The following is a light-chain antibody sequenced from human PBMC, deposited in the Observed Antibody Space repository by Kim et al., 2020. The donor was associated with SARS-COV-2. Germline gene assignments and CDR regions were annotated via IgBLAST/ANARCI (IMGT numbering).Light chain of an antibody. V-gene: IGLV3-19*01. J-gene: IGLJ2*01. CDR2: GKN. Sequence: VALGQTVRITCQGDSIRSYYATWYQQQPGQAPILVIYGKNNRPSGIPDRFSGSSSGNTASLTITGTQAGDEADYYCNSRDSNDNVVFGGGTQLTVL. CDR1: SIRSYY. CDR3: NSRDSNDNVV.